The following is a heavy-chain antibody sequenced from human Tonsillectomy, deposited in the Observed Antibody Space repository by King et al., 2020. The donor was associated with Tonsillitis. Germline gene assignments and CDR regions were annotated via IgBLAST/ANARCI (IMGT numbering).Heavy chain of an antibody. CDR2: IYHSGST. CDR1: GYSISSGYY. V-gene: IGHV4-38-2*01. D-gene: IGHD2-2*01. Sequence: LQLQESGPGLVKPSETLSLTCAVSGYSISSGYYWGWIRQPPGKGLEWIGSIYHSGSTYYNPSLKSRVTISVDTSKNQFSLKMRSVTAADTAVYYCARFWYSSNSCYPDYWGQETLVTVSS. CDR3: ARFWYSSNSCYPDY. J-gene: IGHJ4*02.